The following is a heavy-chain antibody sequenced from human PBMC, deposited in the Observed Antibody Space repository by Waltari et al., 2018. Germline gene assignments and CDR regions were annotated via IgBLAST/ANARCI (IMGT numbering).Heavy chain of an antibody. V-gene: IGHV4-34*01. Sequence: QVQLQQWGAGLLKPSETLSLTCAVYGGSFSGYYWSWIRQPPGKGLEWIGEINHSGSTNYNPSLKSRVTISVDTSKNQFSLKLSSVTAADTAVYYCARGVCGSGWCPDYYYYGMDVWGQGTTVTVSS. CDR2: INHSGST. CDR3: ARGVCGSGWCPDYYYYGMDV. D-gene: IGHD6-19*01. CDR1: GGSFSGYY. J-gene: IGHJ6*02.